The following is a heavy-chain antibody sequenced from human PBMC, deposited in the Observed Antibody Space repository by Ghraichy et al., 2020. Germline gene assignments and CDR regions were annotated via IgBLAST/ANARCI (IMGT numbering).Heavy chain of an antibody. CDR3: ARVGYSSGWGGYFDY. D-gene: IGHD6-19*01. Sequence: GGSLRLSCAASGFTFSSYWMSWVRQAPGKGLEWVANIKQDGSEKYYVDSVKGRFTISRDNAKNSLYLQMNSLRAEDTAVYYCARVGYSSGWGGYFDYWGQGTLVTVSS. CDR2: IKQDGSEK. V-gene: IGHV3-7*01. CDR1: GFTFSSYW. J-gene: IGHJ4*02.